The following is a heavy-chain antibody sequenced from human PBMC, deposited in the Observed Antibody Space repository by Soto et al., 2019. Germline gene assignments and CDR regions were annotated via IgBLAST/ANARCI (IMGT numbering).Heavy chain of an antibody. CDR3: AKEYYYDSSGFDY. V-gene: IGHV3-30*18. CDR1: GFTFSSYG. D-gene: IGHD3-22*01. Sequence: GGSLRLSCAASGFTFSSYGMHWVRQAPGKGLEWVAVISYDGSNKYYADSVKGRFTISRDNSKNTLYLQMNSLRAEDTAVYYCAKEYYYDSSGFDYWGQGTLVPVSS. CDR2: ISYDGSNK. J-gene: IGHJ4*02.